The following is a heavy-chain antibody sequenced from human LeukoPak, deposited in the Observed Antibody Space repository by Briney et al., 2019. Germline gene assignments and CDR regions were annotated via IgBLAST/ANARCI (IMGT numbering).Heavy chain of an antibody. CDR3: ARDPGGSFDY. J-gene: IGHJ4*02. Sequence: GGSLRLSCAASGFTFSNYAMSWVRQAPGKGLEWGSTISGDPGRTNYADSVKGRFTISRDNSNNALFLQMNSLRVEDTAIYYCARDPGGSFDYWGQGTLVTVSS. D-gene: IGHD1-26*01. V-gene: IGHV3-23*01. CDR2: ISGDPGRT. CDR1: GFTFSNYA.